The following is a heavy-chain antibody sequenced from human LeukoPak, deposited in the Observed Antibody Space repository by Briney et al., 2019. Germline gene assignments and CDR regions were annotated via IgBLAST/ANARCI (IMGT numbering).Heavy chain of an antibody. D-gene: IGHD3-10*01. CDR3: ARHYGP. J-gene: IGHJ5*02. CDR2: IYSGGNT. Sequence: TSETLSLTCSVSGGSISIYYWSWIRQPPGKLLEWIGYIYSGGNTIYNPSLKNRVTISSDTSKNQFSLKLNSVTAADTAVYYCARHYGPWGQGTLVTVSS. CDR1: GGSISIYY. V-gene: IGHV4-59*08.